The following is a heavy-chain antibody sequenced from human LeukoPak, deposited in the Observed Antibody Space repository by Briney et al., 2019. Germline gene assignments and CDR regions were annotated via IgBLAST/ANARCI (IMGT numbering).Heavy chain of an antibody. V-gene: IGHV3-23*01. CDR3: AKRTTVLTHFDY. D-gene: IGHD4-23*01. Sequence: GGSLRLSCAASGXTFSSFAMNWVRQAPGKGLEWVSIIGGSGITTYYADSVKGRFTISRDNSKNTLYLQMNSLRAEDTAVYYCAKRTTVLTHFDYWGQGALVTVSS. J-gene: IGHJ4*02. CDR1: GXTFSSFA. CDR2: IGGSGITT.